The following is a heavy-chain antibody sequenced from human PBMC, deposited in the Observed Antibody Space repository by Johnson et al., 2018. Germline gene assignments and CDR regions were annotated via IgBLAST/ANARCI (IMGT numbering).Heavy chain of an antibody. CDR1: GFTFSSSA. D-gene: IGHD3-10*01. V-gene: IGHV3-23*04. CDR3: ATGAISGVIYREFFQH. J-gene: IGHJ1*01. Sequence: VQLVESGGGLVQPGGSLRLSCAASGFTFSSSALNRVRQTPGKGLEWVPTISGSGGFTYHADSVMGRFTISRDKSKNTLYLQINRLRAEDTAVYYCATGAISGVIYREFFQHWGQGTLVTVSS. CDR2: ISGSGGFT.